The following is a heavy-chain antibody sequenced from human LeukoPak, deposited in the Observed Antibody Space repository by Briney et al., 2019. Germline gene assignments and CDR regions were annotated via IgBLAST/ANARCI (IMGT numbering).Heavy chain of an antibody. CDR3: ARGLATAAAY. J-gene: IGHJ4*02. D-gene: IGHD6-13*01. CDR1: GFTFNKYW. V-gene: IGHV3-7*01. CDR2: INQDGSQK. Sequence: GGSLRLSCADSGFTFNKYWMSWVRQAPGKGLEWMANINQDGSQKYYLDSVKGRFTISRDNAKSSVYLQMNSLRAEDTALYYGARGLATAAAYWGQGTLVTVSS.